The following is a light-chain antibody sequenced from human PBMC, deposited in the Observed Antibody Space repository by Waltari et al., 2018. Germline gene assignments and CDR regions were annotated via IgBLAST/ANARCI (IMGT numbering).Light chain of an antibody. CDR3: SSYTTTGTVI. CDR1: SSACGGHNY. CDR2: AVT. Sequence: QSALTQPASVSGSPGPSIPISCTGTSSACGGHNYVSLYQHYPGKAPKLMIYAVTNRPSGVSTRFSGSKSGNTASLTISGLQAEDEADYYCSSYTTTGTVIFGGGTKLTVL. J-gene: IGLJ2*01. V-gene: IGLV2-14*03.